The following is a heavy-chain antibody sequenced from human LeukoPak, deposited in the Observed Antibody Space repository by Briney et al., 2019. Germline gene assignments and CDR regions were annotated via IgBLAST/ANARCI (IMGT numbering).Heavy chain of an antibody. V-gene: IGHV5-51*01. CDR3: ARRPGGGYAFDP. Sequence: GESLKISCKGSGYSFTSYWIVWWRQMPGKGLEGMGTIYPGDCDTRYSASFESEVTTSADKSISTAYLQWSSLKASDTAMYYCARRPGGGYAFDPWGQGTLVTVSS. J-gene: IGHJ5*02. D-gene: IGHD3-16*01. CDR2: IYPGDCDT. CDR1: GYSFTSYW.